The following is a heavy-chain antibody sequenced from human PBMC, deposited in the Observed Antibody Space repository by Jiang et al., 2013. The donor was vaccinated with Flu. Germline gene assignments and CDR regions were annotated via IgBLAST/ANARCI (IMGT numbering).Heavy chain of an antibody. J-gene: IGHJ4*02. CDR3: ARGYSYFDY. CDR2: IYYTGST. D-gene: IGHD5-24*01. Sequence: LLKPSETLSLTCSVSGGSIISYYWSWIRQSPGKGLEWIGYIYYTGSTNYNPSLKSRVTIAVDTSKNQFSLKLTSVTAADTAVYYCARGYSYFDYWGQGTLVTVSS. V-gene: IGHV4-59*01. CDR1: GGSIISYY.